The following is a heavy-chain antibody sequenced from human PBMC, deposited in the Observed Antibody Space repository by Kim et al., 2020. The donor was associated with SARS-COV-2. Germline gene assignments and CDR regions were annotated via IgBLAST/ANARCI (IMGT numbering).Heavy chain of an antibody. CDR2: MNPNSGNT. J-gene: IGHJ6*02. V-gene: IGHV1-8*01. Sequence: ASVKVSCKASGYTFTSYDINWVRQATGQGLAWMGWMNPNSGNTGYAQKFQGRVTMTRNTPISTAYMELSSLISEDTAVYYCARGNKHIVVVIAIPYYYYGMDVWGQGTTVTVSS. D-gene: IGHD2-21*01. CDR1: GYTFTSYD. CDR3: ARGNKHIVVVIAIPYYYYGMDV.